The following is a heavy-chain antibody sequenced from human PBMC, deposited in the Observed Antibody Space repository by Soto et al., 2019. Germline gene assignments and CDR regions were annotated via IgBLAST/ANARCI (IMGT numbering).Heavy chain of an antibody. CDR3: ARLIVVVPAVSEDTFDI. J-gene: IGHJ3*02. Sequence: KVSCKASGGTFNSYAINWVRQAPGQGLEWMGRIIPIFGTPNYAQMFQGRVTITADRSTSTVYMELSSLRPEDTAVYYCARLIVVVPAVSEDTFDIWGQGTMVTVSS. CDR1: GGTFNSYA. CDR2: IIPIFGTP. V-gene: IGHV1-69*06. D-gene: IGHD2-2*01.